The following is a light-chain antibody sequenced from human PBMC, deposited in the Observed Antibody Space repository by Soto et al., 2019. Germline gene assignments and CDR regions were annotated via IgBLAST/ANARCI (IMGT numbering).Light chain of an antibody. CDR2: AAI. CDR3: QQADSFPYT. CDR1: QGISSW. Sequence: DIQMTQAPSSVSASVGDRVTITCRASQGISSWLAWYQQKPGNAPKLLISAAISLQSGVPSRFSGSGSGTDFTLTIRSLQPEYFATYYCQQADSFPYTFGQGTKLEIK. J-gene: IGKJ2*01. V-gene: IGKV1-12*01.